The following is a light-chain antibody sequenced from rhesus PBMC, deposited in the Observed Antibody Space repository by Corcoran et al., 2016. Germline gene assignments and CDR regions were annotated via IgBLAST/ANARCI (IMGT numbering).Light chain of an antibody. Sequence: DIQMTQSPSSLSASVGDTVTITCRASPGISSYLNWFQQKPGKAPKLLIYGASSLETGVPSRFSGSGSGTEFTLIISSLQPEDFAVYYCLQHNSYPWTFGQGTKVEI. V-gene: IGKV1-28*01. J-gene: IGKJ1*01. CDR3: LQHNSYPWT. CDR2: GAS. CDR1: PGISSY.